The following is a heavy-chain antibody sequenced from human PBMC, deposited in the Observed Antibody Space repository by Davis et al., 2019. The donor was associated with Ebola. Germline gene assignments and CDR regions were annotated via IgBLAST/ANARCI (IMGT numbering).Heavy chain of an antibody. V-gene: IGHV4-39*01. CDR3: ARSAPRGYSYGLFDY. J-gene: IGHJ4*02. D-gene: IGHD5-18*01. CDR1: GGSINSSSYY. CDR2: IYYSGST. Sequence: SETLSLTCTVSGGSINSSSYYWGWIRQPPGKGLEWIGSIYYSGSTYYNPSLKSRVTISVDTSKNQFSLKLSSVTAADTAVYYCARSAPRGYSYGLFDYWGQGTLVTVSS.